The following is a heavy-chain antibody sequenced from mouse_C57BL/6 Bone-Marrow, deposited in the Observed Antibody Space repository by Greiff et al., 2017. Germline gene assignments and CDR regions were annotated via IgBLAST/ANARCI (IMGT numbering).Heavy chain of an antibody. J-gene: IGHJ3*01. Sequence: EVNVVESGGDLVKPGGSLKLSCAASGFTFSSYGMSWVRQTPDKRLEWVATISSGGSYTYYPYSVKGRFTISRDNAKNTLYLRMSSLKSEDTAMYYCARHVELRGWFAYWGQGTLVTVSA. CDR1: GFTFSSYG. V-gene: IGHV5-6*01. CDR2: ISSGGSYT. CDR3: ARHVELRGWFAY. D-gene: IGHD1-3*01.